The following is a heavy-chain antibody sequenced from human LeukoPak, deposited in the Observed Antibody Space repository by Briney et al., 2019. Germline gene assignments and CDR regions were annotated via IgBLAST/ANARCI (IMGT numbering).Heavy chain of an antibody. D-gene: IGHD6-19*01. CDR3: ARDGQWLAHTAFDI. CDR2: ISSSSSYI. J-gene: IGHJ3*02. V-gene: IGHV3-21*01. Sequence: GGSLRLSCAASGFTFSSYSMNWVRQAPWQGLEWVSSISSSSSYIYYADSVKGRFTISRDNAKNSLYLQMNSLRAEDTAVYYCARDGQWLAHTAFDIWGQGTMVTVSS. CDR1: GFTFSSYS.